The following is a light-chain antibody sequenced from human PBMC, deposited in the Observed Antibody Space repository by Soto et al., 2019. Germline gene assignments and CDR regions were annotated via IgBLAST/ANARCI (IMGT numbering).Light chain of an antibody. Sequence: DIQITQSPSSLSASIGDTVTITCRASQDISNYLAWYQQTPGKVPKLLIYTASTLQSGVPSRFSGSGSGTDFTLTISSLQPEDVATYSCQKYNSALPFGQGTRLEIK. CDR1: QDISNY. CDR2: TAS. CDR3: QKYNSALP. V-gene: IGKV1-27*01. J-gene: IGKJ5*01.